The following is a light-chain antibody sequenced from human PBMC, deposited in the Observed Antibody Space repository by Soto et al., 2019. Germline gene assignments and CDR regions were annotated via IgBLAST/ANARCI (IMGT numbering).Light chain of an antibody. CDR2: KAS. CDR1: QTISSW. J-gene: IGKJ1*01. V-gene: IGKV1-5*03. Sequence: DIQMTQSPSTLSGSVGDRVTITCRASQTISSWLAWYQQKPGKAPKLLIYKASTLESGVPSRFSGSGSGTEFTLTISSLQPGDFATYYCQHYNTYPWTLGQGTKVDIK. CDR3: QHYNTYPWT.